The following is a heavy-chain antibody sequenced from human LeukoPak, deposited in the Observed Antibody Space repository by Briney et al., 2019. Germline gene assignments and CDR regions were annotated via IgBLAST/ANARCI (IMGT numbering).Heavy chain of an antibody. Sequence: SETLSLTCAVYGGSFSGYYWSWIRQPPGKGLEWIGEINHSGSTNYNPSLKSRVTISVDTSKNQFSLKLSSVTAADTAVYYCARDRGDYRAFDIWGQGTMGTVSS. CDR2: INHSGST. D-gene: IGHD4-17*01. CDR3: ARDRGDYRAFDI. J-gene: IGHJ3*02. V-gene: IGHV4-34*01. CDR1: GGSFSGYY.